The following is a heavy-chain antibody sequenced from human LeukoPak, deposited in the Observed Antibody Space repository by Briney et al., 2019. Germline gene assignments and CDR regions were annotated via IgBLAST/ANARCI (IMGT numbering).Heavy chain of an antibody. CDR1: GYTFTSYY. CDR3: AVPLGYYGSGSYFPTDAFDI. Sequence: ASVKVSCKASGYTFTSYYMHWVRQAPGQGLEWMGIINPSGGSTSYAQKFQGRVTMTRDTSTSTVYMELSSLRSEDTAVYYCAVPLGYYGSGSYFPTDAFDIWGQGTMVTVSS. D-gene: IGHD3-10*01. V-gene: IGHV1-46*01. CDR2: INPSGGST. J-gene: IGHJ3*02.